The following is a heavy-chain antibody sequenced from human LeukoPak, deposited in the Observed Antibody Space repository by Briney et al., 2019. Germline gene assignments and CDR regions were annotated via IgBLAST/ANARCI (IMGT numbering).Heavy chain of an antibody. CDR1: GYTFTGYY. CDR2: INSNSGGT. Sequence: ASVKVSCKASGYTFTGYYIHWVRQAPGQGLEWMGWINSNSGGTNYAQKFQGRVTMTRDTSISTAYMELSRLRSDDTAVYYCARVSQEGYYYDNSGMDVWGKGTTVTVSS. D-gene: IGHD3-22*01. J-gene: IGHJ6*04. CDR3: ARVSQEGYYYDNSGMDV. V-gene: IGHV1-2*02.